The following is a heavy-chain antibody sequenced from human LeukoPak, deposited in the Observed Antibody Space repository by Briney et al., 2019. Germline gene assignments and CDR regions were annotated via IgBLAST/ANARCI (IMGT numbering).Heavy chain of an antibody. CDR2: ISGSGGST. CDR3: ASSIEMATISVDY. J-gene: IGHJ4*02. V-gene: IGHV3-23*01. D-gene: IGHD5-24*01. CDR1: GFTFSSYA. Sequence: TGGSLRLSCAASGFTFSSYAMSWVRQAPGKGLEWVSAISGSGGSTYYADSVKGRFTISRDNSKNTLYLQMNSLRAEDTAVSYCASSIEMATISVDYWGQGTLVTVSS.